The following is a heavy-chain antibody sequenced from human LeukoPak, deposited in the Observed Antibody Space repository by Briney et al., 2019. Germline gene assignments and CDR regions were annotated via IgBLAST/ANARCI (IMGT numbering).Heavy chain of an antibody. CDR1: GGSISRHY. Sequence: SETLSLTCTVSGGSISRHYWSWIRQPPGKGLKWIGNIYYSGSTNYNPSLKSRVTISVDTSKNQFSLKLSSVTAADTAVYYCARLDYDFSNGSPGWFDYCGQGTLVTVSP. J-gene: IGHJ4*02. CDR2: IYYSGST. CDR3: ARLDYDFSNGSPGWFDY. V-gene: IGHV4-59*11. D-gene: IGHD3-3*01.